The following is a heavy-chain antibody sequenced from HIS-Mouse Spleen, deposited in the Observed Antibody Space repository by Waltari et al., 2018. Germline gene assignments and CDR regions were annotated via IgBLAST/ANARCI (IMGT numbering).Heavy chain of an antibody. CDR1: GGSISSRSYY. CDR3: AREIPYSSSWYDWYFDL. V-gene: IGHV4-39*07. Sequence: QLQLQESGPGLVKPSETLSLTCTVPGGSISSRSYYWGRILQPPGKGLEWIGSIYYRGSTYYNPSLKSRVTISVDTSKNQFSLKLSSVTAADTAVYYCAREIPYSSSWYDWYFDLWGRGTLVTVSS. CDR2: IYYRGST. J-gene: IGHJ2*01. D-gene: IGHD6-13*01.